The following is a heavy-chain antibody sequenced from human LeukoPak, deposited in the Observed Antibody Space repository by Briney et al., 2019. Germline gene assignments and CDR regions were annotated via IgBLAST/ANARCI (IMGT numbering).Heavy chain of an antibody. J-gene: IGHJ4*02. D-gene: IGHD3-22*01. CDR2: IYNDGSST. V-gene: IGHV3-74*01. CDR3: AKLVGYYDSSGPAAI. CDR1: GFTFSNYW. Sequence: GGSLRLSCAASGFTFSNYWMHWVRQAPGKGLVWVSRIYNDGSSTSYADSVKGRFTISRDNAKSTLYLQMNSLRAEDTAVYYCAKLVGYYDSSGPAAIWGQGTLVTVSS.